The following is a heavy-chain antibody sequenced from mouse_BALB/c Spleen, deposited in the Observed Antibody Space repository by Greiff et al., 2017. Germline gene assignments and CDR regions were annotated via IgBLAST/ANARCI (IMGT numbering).Heavy chain of an antibody. D-gene: IGHD1-1*01. J-gene: IGHJ2*01. Sequence: VQLQQPGAELVKPGASVKMSCKASGYTFTSYWMHWVKQRPGQGLEWIGVIDPFYGNTSYNQKFKGKATLTVDTSSSTAYMQLSSLTSEDSAVYSVTRGATVGGFDYWGQGTTVTVS. CDR2: IDPFYGNT. CDR1: GYTFTSYW. CDR3: TRGATVGGFDY. V-gene: IGHV1S127*01.